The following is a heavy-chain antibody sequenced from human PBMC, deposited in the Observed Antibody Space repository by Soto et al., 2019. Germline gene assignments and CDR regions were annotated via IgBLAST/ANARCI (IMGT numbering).Heavy chain of an antibody. CDR3: ARGWGTPVTTGWYFDL. V-gene: IGHV3-23*01. Sequence: EVQLLESGGGLVQPGGSLRLSCAASGLTFSSYAMNWVRQAPGKGLEWVSDISGSGGSTNYADSVKGRFTISRDNSKNTLYLQMNTLRAEDTGVYYCARGWGTPVTTGWYFDLWGRGTLVTVSS. J-gene: IGHJ2*01. D-gene: IGHD4-17*01. CDR2: ISGSGGST. CDR1: GLTFSSYA.